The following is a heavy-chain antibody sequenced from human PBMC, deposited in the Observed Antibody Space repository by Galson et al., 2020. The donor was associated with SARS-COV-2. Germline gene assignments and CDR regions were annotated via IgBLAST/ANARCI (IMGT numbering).Heavy chain of an antibody. V-gene: IGHV3-23*01. Sequence: GGSLRLSCAASEFTFTGYAMAWVRQAPGKGLEWVSAITNTGDRTFNADSVKGRFTISRDNSKNTVYLHMNSLRAGDTAVYYCARKMAVAGWYFDLWGQGTLVTVSS. CDR1: EFTFTGYA. CDR2: ITNTGDRT. CDR3: ARKMAVAGWYFDL. D-gene: IGHD6-19*01. J-gene: IGHJ4*02.